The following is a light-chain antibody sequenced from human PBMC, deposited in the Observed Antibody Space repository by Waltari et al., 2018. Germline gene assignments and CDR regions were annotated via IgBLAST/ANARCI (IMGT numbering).Light chain of an antibody. CDR2: WGS. CDR1: QNLLSGAINKNS. J-gene: IGKJ1*01. CDR3: QQFSSPPTWT. V-gene: IGKV4-1*01. Sequence: DSVMTQPPASLAVSLGERATITCKPSQNLLSGAINKNSLAWHQQKPGPPPKLLIYWGSTRASGVPDRFSGSGSGTDFTLSISSLQAEDVAVYFCQQFSSPPTWTFGQGTKVEIK.